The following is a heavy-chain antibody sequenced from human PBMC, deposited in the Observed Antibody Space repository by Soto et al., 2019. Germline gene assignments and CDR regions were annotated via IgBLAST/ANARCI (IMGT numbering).Heavy chain of an antibody. V-gene: IGHV3-11*03. J-gene: IGHJ4*02. CDR2: ISSSSYT. D-gene: IGHD3-22*01. Sequence: GGSLRLSCAASGFTFSDYYMSWIRQAPGKGLEWVSYISSSSYTNYADSVKGRFTISRDNAKNSLYLQMNSLRAEDTAVYYCARKYYDSMALDYWGQGTLVTVSS. CDR3: ARKYYDSMALDY. CDR1: GFTFSDYY.